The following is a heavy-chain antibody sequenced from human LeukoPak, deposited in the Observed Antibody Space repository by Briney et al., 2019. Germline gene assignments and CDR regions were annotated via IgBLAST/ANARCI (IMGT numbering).Heavy chain of an antibody. CDR2: INSDGSST. CDR1: GFTFSSYW. V-gene: IGHV3-74*01. Sequence: PGGSLRPSCAASGFTFSSYWMHWVRQAPGKGLVWVSRINSDGSSTSYADSVKGRFTISRDNAKNTLYLQMNSLRAEDTAVYYCVWSSGYQNYFDYWGQGTLVTVSS. CDR3: VWSSGYQNYFDY. J-gene: IGHJ4*02. D-gene: IGHD3-22*01.